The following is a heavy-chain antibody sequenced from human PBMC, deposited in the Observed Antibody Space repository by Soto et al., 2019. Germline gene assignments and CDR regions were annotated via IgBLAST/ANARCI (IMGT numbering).Heavy chain of an antibody. J-gene: IGHJ4*02. V-gene: IGHV4-31*03. D-gene: IGHD3-3*02. Sequence: SSETLSLTCTVSGGSINIGGYYWSWIRQHPGKGLEWIGYIYYSGSTFYNPSLKSRVTISFDTSKNQFSLKLNSVTAADTAVYYCARTAWHFFDYWGQGTLVTVS. CDR2: IYYSGST. CDR3: ARTAWHFFDY. CDR1: GGSINIGGYY.